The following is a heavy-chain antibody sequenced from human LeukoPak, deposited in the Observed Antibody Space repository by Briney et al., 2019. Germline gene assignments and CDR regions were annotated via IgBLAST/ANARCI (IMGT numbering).Heavy chain of an antibody. J-gene: IGHJ4*02. CDR1: GFTSIAYA. CDR3: AKTETLYY. V-gene: IGHV3-23*01. Sequence: GGSLRLSCVGSGFTSIAYALTWARQAPGKGLEWVSGISGGGVTTYYADSVKGRFTISRDNSKNTLYLQMNSLRAEDTAVYYCAKTETLYYWGQGTLVTVSS. CDR2: ISGGGVTT.